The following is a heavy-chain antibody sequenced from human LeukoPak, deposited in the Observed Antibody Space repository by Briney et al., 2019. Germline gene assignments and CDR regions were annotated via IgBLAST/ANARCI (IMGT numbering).Heavy chain of an antibody. CDR3: ARDRDFWSGYNWFDP. Sequence: ASVKVSCKASGYTVTSYGISWERQAPGQGLEWMGWISAYNGNTNYAQKLQGRVTMTTDTSTSTAYMELRSLRSDDTAVYYCARDRDFWSGYNWFDPWGQGTLVTVSS. V-gene: IGHV1-18*01. D-gene: IGHD3-3*01. J-gene: IGHJ5*02. CDR2: ISAYNGNT. CDR1: GYTVTSYG.